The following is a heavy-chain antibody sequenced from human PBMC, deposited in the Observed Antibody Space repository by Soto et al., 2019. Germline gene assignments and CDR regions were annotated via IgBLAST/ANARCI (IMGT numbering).Heavy chain of an antibody. V-gene: IGHV1-3*01. CDR2: INAGNGNT. J-gene: IGHJ4*02. CDR3: ARDTGRLRFLEWLFTNPPDY. Sequence: GASVKVSCKASGYTFTSYAMHWVRQAPGQRLEWMGWINAGNGNTKYSQKFQGRVTITRDTSASTAYMELSSLRSEDTAVYYCARDTGRLRFLEWLFTNPPDYWGQGTLVTVSS. CDR1: GYTFTSYA. D-gene: IGHD3-3*01.